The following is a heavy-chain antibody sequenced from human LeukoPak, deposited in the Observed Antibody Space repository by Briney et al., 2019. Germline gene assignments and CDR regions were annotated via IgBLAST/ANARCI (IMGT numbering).Heavy chain of an antibody. D-gene: IGHD6-19*01. CDR1: GFTFSSYS. J-gene: IGHJ3*02. CDR2: ISSSSSYI. V-gene: IGHV3-21*01. CDR3: ARDATAGSSGWYIDAFDI. Sequence: PGGSLRLSCAASGFTFSSYSMNWVRQAPGKGLEWVSSISSSSSYIYYADSVKGRFTISRDNAKNSLYLQMNSLRAEDTAVYYCARDATAGSSGWYIDAFDIWGQGTMVTVSS.